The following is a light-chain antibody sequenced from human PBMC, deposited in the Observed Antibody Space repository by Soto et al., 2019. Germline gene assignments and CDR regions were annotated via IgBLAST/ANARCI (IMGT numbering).Light chain of an antibody. CDR2: DAS. J-gene: IGKJ2*01. CDR1: QDISNY. V-gene: IGKV1-33*01. Sequence: DIQMTQSPSSLSASVGDRVTITCQASQDISNYLNWYQQKPGKAPKLLIYDASNLETGVPSRFSGSGSGTDFTFTISSLQPEDIATYYCPQYDNLRPTFGQGTKLEIK. CDR3: PQYDNLRPT.